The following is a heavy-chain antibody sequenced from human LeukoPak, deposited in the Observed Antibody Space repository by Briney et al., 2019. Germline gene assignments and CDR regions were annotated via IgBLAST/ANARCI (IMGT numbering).Heavy chain of an antibody. Sequence: SETLSLTCIVSGGSISSSSYYWAWIRQPPGTGLEWLGSIYYSGTAYYNPSLKSRLTISVDTSKNQFSLRLSSVTVVDRAVYYCAGHDRIIASPVIWGQGVLVTVSS. J-gene: IGHJ4*02. V-gene: IGHV4-39*01. CDR1: GGSISSSSYY. D-gene: IGHD6-13*01. CDR2: IYYSGTA. CDR3: AGHDRIIASPVI.